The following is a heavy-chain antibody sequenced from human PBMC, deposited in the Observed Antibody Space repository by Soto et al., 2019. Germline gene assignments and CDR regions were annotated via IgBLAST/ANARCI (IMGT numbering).Heavy chain of an antibody. CDR2: IGAARDP. J-gene: IGHJ6*02. Sequence: GASLKISCATSGFTFSNFDMRWVRQVPGKGLEWVSAIGAARDPYYLGSVKGRFTISRENAKNSVYLQMNDLRAGDSAVYYCARAYTGRLPRRADYYYAMDVWGQGTTVTVSS. V-gene: IGHV3-13*05. D-gene: IGHD2-2*02. CDR3: ARAYTGRLPRRADYYYAMDV. CDR1: GFTFSNFD.